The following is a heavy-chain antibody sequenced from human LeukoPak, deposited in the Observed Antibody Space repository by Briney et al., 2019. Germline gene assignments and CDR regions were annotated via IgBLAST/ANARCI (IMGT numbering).Heavy chain of an antibody. CDR3: ASPRIRDSSGYYLDY. CDR1: GYSISSGYY. CDR2: IYHSGRT. D-gene: IGHD3-22*01. V-gene: IGHV4-38-2*02. Sequence: SETLSLTCTVSGYSISSGYYWGWIRQPPGKGLEWIGSIYHSGRTFYNPSLKSRVTISVDTSKNQFSLKLSSVTAADTAVYYCASPRIRDSSGYYLDYWGQGTLVTVSS. J-gene: IGHJ4*02.